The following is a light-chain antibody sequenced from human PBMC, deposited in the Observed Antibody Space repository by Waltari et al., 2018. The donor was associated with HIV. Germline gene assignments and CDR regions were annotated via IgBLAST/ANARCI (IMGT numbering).Light chain of an antibody. J-gene: IGLJ2*01. CDR2: SNN. V-gene: IGLV1-44*01. CDR3: AAWDDSLNGLL. Sequence: QSVLTQPPSASGTPGPGVTISCSGSSSNIGSNAVTWYRQLPGTAPKVLIYSNNQRPSGVPDRFSGSKSGTSASLAISGLQSEDDADYYCAAWDDSLNGLLFGGGTKLTVL. CDR1: SSNIGSNA.